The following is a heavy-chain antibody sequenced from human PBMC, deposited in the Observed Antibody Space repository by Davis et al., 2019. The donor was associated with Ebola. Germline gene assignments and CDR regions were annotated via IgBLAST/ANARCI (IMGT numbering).Heavy chain of an antibody. J-gene: IGHJ1*01. V-gene: IGHV6-1*01. CDR3: AMGRGSGANGYLLH. D-gene: IGHD2-2*03. CDR1: GDSVSSADTL. Sequence: SETLSLTCAISGDSVSSADTLWNWIRLSPSRGLEWLGRTYSRSRWYNDYALSVRGRITINPDTSKNQFSLQLNSVTPEDSAVYFCAMGRGSGANGYLLHWGQGTLVTVSS. CDR2: TYSRSRWYN.